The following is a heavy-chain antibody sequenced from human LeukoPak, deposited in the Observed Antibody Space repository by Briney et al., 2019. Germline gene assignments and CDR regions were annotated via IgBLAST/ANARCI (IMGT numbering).Heavy chain of an antibody. CDR2: INPNSGGT. V-gene: IGHV1-2*02. CDR3: ARGRGGTVTTYVDY. CDR1: GYTFTGYY. D-gene: IGHD4-17*01. J-gene: IGHJ4*02. Sequence: ASVKVSCKASGYTFTGYYMHWVRQAPGQGLEWMGWINPNSGGTNYAQKFQGRVTMTRDTSISTAYMELSRLRSDDTALYYCARGRGGTVTTYVDYWGQGTLVTVSS.